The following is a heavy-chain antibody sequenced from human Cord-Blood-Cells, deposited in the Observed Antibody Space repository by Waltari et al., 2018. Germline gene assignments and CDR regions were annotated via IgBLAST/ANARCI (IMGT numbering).Heavy chain of an antibody. CDR3: ARDRGLGYCSGGSCYSGWFDP. Sequence: QVQLQESGPGLVKPSETLSLTCTVPGGSISSYYWSWIRPPHGKGLEWIGYIYYSGSTNYNPSLKSRVTISVDTSKNQFSLKLSSVTAADTAVYYCARDRGLGYCSGGSCYSGWFDPWGQGTLVTVSS. CDR2: IYYSGST. J-gene: IGHJ5*02. D-gene: IGHD2-15*01. V-gene: IGHV4-59*01. CDR1: GGSISSYY.